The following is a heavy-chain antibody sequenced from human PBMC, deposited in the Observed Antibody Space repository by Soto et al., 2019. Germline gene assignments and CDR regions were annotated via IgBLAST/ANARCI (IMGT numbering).Heavy chain of an antibody. D-gene: IGHD4-17*01. CDR2: IWYDGSNK. Sequence: QVQLVESGGGVVQPGRSLRLSCAASGFTFSSYGMHGVRQAPGKGLEWVAVIWYDGSNKYYADSVKGRFTISRDNSKNTLYLQMNSLRAEDTAVYYCAREERTVTTFDYWGQGTLVTVSS. CDR1: GFTFSSYG. V-gene: IGHV3-33*01. J-gene: IGHJ4*02. CDR3: AREERTVTTFDY.